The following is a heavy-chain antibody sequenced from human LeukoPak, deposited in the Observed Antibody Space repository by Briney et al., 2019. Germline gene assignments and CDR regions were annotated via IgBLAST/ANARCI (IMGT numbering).Heavy chain of an antibody. V-gene: IGHV4-34*01. CDR1: GGSFSGYY. D-gene: IGHD3-10*01. Sequence: PSETLSLTCAVYGGSFSGYYWSWIRQPPGKGLEWIGEINHSGNTNSNPSLKSRVTMSVDTSKNQFSLKLSSVTAADTAVYYCASSSWRGYYYYYMDVWGKGTTVTVSS. CDR2: INHSGNT. J-gene: IGHJ6*03. CDR3: ASSSWRGYYYYYMDV.